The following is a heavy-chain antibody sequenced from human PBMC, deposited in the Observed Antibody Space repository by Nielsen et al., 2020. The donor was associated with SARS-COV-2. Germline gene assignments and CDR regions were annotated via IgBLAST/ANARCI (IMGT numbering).Heavy chain of an antibody. Sequence: SETLSLTCAVYGGSFSGYYWSWIRQPPGKGLEWIGEINHSGSTNYNPSLKSRVTISVDTSKNQFSLKLSSVTAADTAVYYCARLRLRSSWLDPWGQGTLVTVSS. CDR3: ARLRLRSSWLDP. D-gene: IGHD4-17*01. CDR2: INHSGST. CDR1: GGSFSGYY. V-gene: IGHV4-34*01. J-gene: IGHJ5*02.